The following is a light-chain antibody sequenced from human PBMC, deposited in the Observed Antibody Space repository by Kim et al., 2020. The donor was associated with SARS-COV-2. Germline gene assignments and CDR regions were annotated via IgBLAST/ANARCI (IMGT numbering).Light chain of an antibody. CDR2: EDN. V-gene: IGLV3-1*01. CDR3: QAWDSITVV. J-gene: IGLJ2*01. Sequence: SYELTQPPSVSVSPGQTASITCSGENLGDKLASWYQQRPGQSPVLVIYEDNKRPSGIPERFSGSSSGNTATLTISGTQAMDEGDYYCQAWDSITVVVGGG. CDR1: NLGDKL.